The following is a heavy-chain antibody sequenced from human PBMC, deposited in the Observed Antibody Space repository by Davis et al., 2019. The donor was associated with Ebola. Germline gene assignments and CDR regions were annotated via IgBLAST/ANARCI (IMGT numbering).Heavy chain of an antibody. CDR1: GFTFSSYG. V-gene: IGHV3-7*01. Sequence: GESLKISCAASGFTFSSYGMHWVRQAPGKGLEWVANIKEDGSEKYYVGSVKGRFTISRDNTKNSLYLQMNTLRVEDTAVYYCARDRDPAVAWGYWGQGTPVTVSS. D-gene: IGHD6-19*01. J-gene: IGHJ4*02. CDR3: ARDRDPAVAWGY. CDR2: IKEDGSEK.